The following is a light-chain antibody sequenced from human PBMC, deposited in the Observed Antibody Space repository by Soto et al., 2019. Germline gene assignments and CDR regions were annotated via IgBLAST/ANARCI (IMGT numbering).Light chain of an antibody. CDR3: QQSYNAPWT. Sequence: DIQMTQSPSSLSASVGDRFTITCRASHSISSYLIWYQQKPGKAPKLLIYAASSLQSGVPSRFSGSGSGTDFTLTISSLQPEDSATYYCQQSYNAPWTFGQGTKVDIK. V-gene: IGKV1-39*01. CDR1: HSISSY. J-gene: IGKJ1*01. CDR2: AAS.